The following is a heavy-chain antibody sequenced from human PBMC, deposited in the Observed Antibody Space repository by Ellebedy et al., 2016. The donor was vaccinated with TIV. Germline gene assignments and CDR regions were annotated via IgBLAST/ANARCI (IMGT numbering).Heavy chain of an antibody. Sequence: GESLKISCAASGFIFSHYSMNWVRQAPGKGLEWVSYISRSSSNTYYGDSAKGRFTIARDDAKNSLYLQMNNLRAEDTAVYYCARDWQTSGSGSYHIDSWGQGTPVTVSS. CDR1: GFIFSHYS. J-gene: IGHJ4*02. CDR2: ISRSSSNT. D-gene: IGHD3-10*01. CDR3: ARDWQTSGSGSYHIDS. V-gene: IGHV3-21*01.